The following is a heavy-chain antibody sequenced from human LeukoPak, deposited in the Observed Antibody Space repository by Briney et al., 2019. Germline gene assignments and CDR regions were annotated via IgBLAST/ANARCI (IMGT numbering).Heavy chain of an antibody. CDR1: GFTFSSYD. CDR2: ISGTGVTT. D-gene: IGHD1-26*01. Sequence: PGGSLRPSCAASGFTFSSYDMSWVRQAPGKGLEWVSAISGTGVTTFYADSVKGRFTISRDNSKNTLFLQMNSLRAGDTAVYYCARLVGPTTRFFYYFGMDVWGQGTTVTVSS. V-gene: IGHV3-23*01. CDR3: ARLVGPTTRFFYYFGMDV. J-gene: IGHJ6*02.